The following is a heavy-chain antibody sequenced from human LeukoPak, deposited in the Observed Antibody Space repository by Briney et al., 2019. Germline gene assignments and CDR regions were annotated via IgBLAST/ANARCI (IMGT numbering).Heavy chain of an antibody. Sequence: PGGSLRLSCAASGFTFSNAWMSWVRQAPGKGLEWVGRIKSKTDGGTTDYAAPVKGRFTISRDDSKNTLYLQMNSLKAEDTAVYYCTTDNLQNLYGDYGLSDYWGQGTLVTVSS. CDR3: TTDNLQNLYGDYGLSDY. D-gene: IGHD4-17*01. V-gene: IGHV3-15*01. CDR1: GFTFSNAW. J-gene: IGHJ4*02. CDR2: IKSKTDGGTT.